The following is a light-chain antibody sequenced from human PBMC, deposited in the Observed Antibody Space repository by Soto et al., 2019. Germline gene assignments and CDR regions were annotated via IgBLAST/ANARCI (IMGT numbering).Light chain of an antibody. V-gene: IGKV3-11*01. Sequence: EIVLTQSPGTLSLSPGDRATLSFMASETVSSYLLWYQQKPGQDPRLLIYDASNRATGIPARFSGSGSGTDFTLTISSLEPEDFAVYYCQQRSNWPPITFGQGTRLEI. J-gene: IGKJ5*01. CDR3: QQRSNWPPIT. CDR2: DAS. CDR1: ETVSSY.